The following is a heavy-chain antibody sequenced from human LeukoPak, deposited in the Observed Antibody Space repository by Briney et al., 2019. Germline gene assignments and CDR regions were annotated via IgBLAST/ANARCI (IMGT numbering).Heavy chain of an antibody. V-gene: IGHV5-51*01. CDR3: ARPGSGTIGIDY. D-gene: IGHD3-10*01. Sequence: GESLKISCKGSGYSFTSYWIGWVRQMPGKGLEYMGIIHPGDSDTRYSPSFQGQVTISVDRSSSTAYIQWSRLKASDTAMYYCARPGSGTIGIDYWGQGTLVTVSS. J-gene: IGHJ4*02. CDR2: IHPGDSDT. CDR1: GYSFTSYW.